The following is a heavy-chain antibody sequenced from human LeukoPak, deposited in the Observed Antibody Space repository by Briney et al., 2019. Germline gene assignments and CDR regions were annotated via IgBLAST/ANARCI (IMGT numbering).Heavy chain of an antibody. V-gene: IGHV1-3*01. CDR3: ARDPTHYLRYGYFDY. CDR1: GYIFTTYA. Sequence: ASVKVSCKASGYIFTTYAMHWVRQAPGQWLEWMGWINAANGNTKYSQKFQDRVTITRDTSASTAYMELSSLRSEDTAVYYCARDPTHYLRYGYFDYWGQGTLVTVSS. CDR2: INAANGNT. D-gene: IGHD3-9*01. J-gene: IGHJ4*02.